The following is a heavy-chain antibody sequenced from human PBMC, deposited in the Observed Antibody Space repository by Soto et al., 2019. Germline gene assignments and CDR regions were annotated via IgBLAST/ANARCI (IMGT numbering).Heavy chain of an antibody. Sequence: VASVKVSCKASGYAFTSYGISWVRQAPGQGLEWMGWISAYNGNTNYAQKLQGRVTMTTDTSTSTAYMELRSLRSDDTAVYYCARDRTSYGSGMGYYGMEVWGEGTTVTVYS. D-gene: IGHD3-10*01. CDR1: GYAFTSYG. V-gene: IGHV1-18*01. CDR2: ISAYNGNT. J-gene: IGHJ6*04. CDR3: ARDRTSYGSGMGYYGMEV.